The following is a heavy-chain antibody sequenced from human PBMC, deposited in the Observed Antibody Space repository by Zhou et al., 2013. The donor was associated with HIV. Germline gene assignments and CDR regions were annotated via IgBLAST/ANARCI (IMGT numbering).Heavy chain of an antibody. CDR3: ARRVVEAGKPFDH. D-gene: IGHD2-2*01. CDR1: GGTFSSHA. CDR2: ITPLFLEA. J-gene: IGHJ4*02. Sequence: QVQLLQSGAEVKKPGSSVKISCKASGGTFSSHAISWVRQAPGQGLEWMGGITPLFLEAKYAQKFQGRVMITRDESTRTAYMEIDSLRSDDTAVYFCARRVVEAGKPFDHWGQGTLVTVSS. V-gene: IGHV1-69*05.